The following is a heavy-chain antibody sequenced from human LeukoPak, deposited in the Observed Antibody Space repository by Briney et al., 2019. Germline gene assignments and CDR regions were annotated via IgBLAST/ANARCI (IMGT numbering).Heavy chain of an antibody. V-gene: IGHV3-74*01. CDR1: GFSLSGYW. CDR2: NNGDGSTT. Sequence: GGSLRLSCVASGFSLSGYWMYWVRQAPGKGLMYISRNNGDGSTTYYADVVKGRFTMSRDNVKNTLYLQMNSLRVEVTAVYYCARDPRNVGLAPWGQGTLVTVSS. J-gene: IGHJ5*02. D-gene: IGHD2-15*01. CDR3: ARDPRNVGLAP.